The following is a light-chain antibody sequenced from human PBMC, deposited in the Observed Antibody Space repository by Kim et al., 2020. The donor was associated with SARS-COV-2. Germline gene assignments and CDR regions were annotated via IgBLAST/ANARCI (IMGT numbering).Light chain of an antibody. Sequence: ASVGDRATITCRASQSISSWLAWYQQKPGKAPKLLIYKASSLESGVPSRFSGSGSGTEFTLTISSLQPDDFATYYCQQYNSYLRTFGQGTKVDIK. CDR1: QSISSW. CDR2: KAS. CDR3: QQYNSYLRT. J-gene: IGKJ1*01. V-gene: IGKV1-5*03.